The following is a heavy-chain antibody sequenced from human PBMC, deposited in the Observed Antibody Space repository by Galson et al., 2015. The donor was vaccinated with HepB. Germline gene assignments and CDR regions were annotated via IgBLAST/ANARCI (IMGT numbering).Heavy chain of an antibody. V-gene: IGHV3-7*01. Sequence: SLRLSCAASGFTFSSYWMSWVRQAPGKGLEWVANIKQDGSEKYYVDSVKGRFTISRDNAKNSLYLQMNSLRAEDTAVYYCARAPPRFLEWGYYYYGMDVWGQGTTVTVSS. CDR1: GFTFSSYW. J-gene: IGHJ6*02. CDR3: ARAPPRFLEWGYYYYGMDV. D-gene: IGHD3-3*01. CDR2: IKQDGSEK.